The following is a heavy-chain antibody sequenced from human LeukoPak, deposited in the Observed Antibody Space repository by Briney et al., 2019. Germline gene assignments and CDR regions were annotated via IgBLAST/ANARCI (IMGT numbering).Heavy chain of an antibody. CDR3: AKDAQWLALNAFDI. V-gene: IGHV3-23*01. CDR2: ISGRGSST. Sequence: GGSLRLSCAVSGPTFRNFAMTWVRQAPGKGLEWVSAISGRGSSTYYADSVKGRFTISRDNSKKKLFLQMNSLGAEDTAVYYCAKDAQWLALNAFDIWGQGTMVTVSS. J-gene: IGHJ3*02. D-gene: IGHD6-19*01. CDR1: GPTFRNFA.